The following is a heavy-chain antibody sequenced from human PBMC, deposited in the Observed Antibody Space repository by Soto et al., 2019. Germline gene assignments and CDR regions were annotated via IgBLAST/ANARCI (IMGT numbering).Heavy chain of an antibody. J-gene: IGHJ5*02. CDR3: TRSITGYSYADT. Sequence: EVQLVESGGGLVQPGGSLRLSCAASGFTFTSYWMHWVRQAPGKGLVWVSRINSDGSSTVYVDSVKGRFTISRDNAKNTPYLQMNSLRAEDTAIYYCTRSITGYSYADTWGQGTLVTVSS. CDR1: GFTFTSYW. D-gene: IGHD5-18*01. CDR2: INSDGSST. V-gene: IGHV3-74*01.